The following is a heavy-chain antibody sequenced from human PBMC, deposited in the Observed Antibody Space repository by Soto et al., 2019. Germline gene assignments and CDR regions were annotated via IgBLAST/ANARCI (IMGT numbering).Heavy chain of an antibody. J-gene: IGHJ5*02. CDR3: ARDGYYYGSGSYKMWGWFDP. Sequence: QVQLQESGPGLVKSSETLSLTCSVSGGSISSDYWSWIRQPPGKGLEWIGYIHYSETTNYNPSLKSRVSISVDTSKDQFSLKLSSVTAADTAVYYCARDGYYYGSGSYKMWGWFDPWGQGPLVTVSS. CDR2: IHYSETT. D-gene: IGHD3-10*01. V-gene: IGHV4-59*01. CDR1: GGSISSDY.